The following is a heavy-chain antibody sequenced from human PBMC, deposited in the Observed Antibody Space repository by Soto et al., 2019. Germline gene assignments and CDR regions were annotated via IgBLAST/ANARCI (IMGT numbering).Heavy chain of an antibody. CDR3: ARRSSSWYFDY. J-gene: IGHJ4*02. D-gene: IGHD6-13*01. Sequence: WGSLRLSCAASWFTFISYAINWVRQAPGKGLEWVSVISGSGDSTYYADSVKGRFAISRDNSKNTLYLQMNSLRAEDTAIYYCARRSSSWYFDYWGQGTLVTVSS. V-gene: IGHV3-23*01. CDR1: WFTFISYA. CDR2: ISGSGDST.